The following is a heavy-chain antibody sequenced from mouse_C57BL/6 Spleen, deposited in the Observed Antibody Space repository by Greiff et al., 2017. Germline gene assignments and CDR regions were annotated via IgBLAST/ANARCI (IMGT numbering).Heavy chain of an antibody. D-gene: IGHD2-3*01. V-gene: IGHV3-6*01. CDR1: GYSITSGYY. Sequence: ESGPGLVKPSQSLSLTCSVTGYSITSGYYWNWIRQFPGNKLEWMGYISYDGSTNYNPSLKNRISFTRDTSKNQFFLKLNSVTTEDTATYYCARLGNDGYFFVDYWGQGTTLTVSS. CDR2: ISYDGST. CDR3: ARLGNDGYFFVDY. J-gene: IGHJ2*01.